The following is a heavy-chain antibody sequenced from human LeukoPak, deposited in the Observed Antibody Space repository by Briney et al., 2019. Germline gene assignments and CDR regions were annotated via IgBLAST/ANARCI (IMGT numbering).Heavy chain of an antibody. J-gene: IGHJ5*02. D-gene: IGHD5-24*01. CDR1: GDSVSSNSAG. V-gene: IGHV6-1*01. CDR3: ARGGLFRGGRGYWFDP. Sequence: SQTLSLTCAISGDSVSSNSAGWSWIRQSPSRGLEWLGRTYYRSKWYYDYAVSVNSRITITPDTSKNQVSLQLNSLTPEDTAVYYCARGGLFRGGRGYWFDPWGQGTLATVSS. CDR2: TYYRSKWYY.